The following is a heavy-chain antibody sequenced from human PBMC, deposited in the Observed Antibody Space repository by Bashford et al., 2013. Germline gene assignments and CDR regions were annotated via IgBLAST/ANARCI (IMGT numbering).Heavy chain of an antibody. CDR1: GYTFTSYY. CDR2: INPSGGST. V-gene: IGHV1-46*01. CDR3: ARAPSKGDTAMINWFGP. J-gene: IGHJ5*02. Sequence: ASVKGSPARASGYTFTSYYMHWVRQAPGQGLEWMGIINPSGGSTSYAQKFQGRVTMTRDTSTSTVYMELSSLRSEDTAVYYCARAPSKGDTAMINWFGPLGPGNP. D-gene: IGHD5-18*01.